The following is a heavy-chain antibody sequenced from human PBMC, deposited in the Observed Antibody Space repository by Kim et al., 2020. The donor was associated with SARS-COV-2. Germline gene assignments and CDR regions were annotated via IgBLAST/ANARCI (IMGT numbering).Heavy chain of an antibody. J-gene: IGHJ6*02. Sequence: GGSLRLSCAASGFTFSNAWMSWVRQAPGKGLEWVGRIKSKTDGGTTDYAAPVKGRFTISRDDSKNTLDLQMNSLKTEDTAVYYCHYGGSYYPVEDGMDVWGQGTTVTVSS. D-gene: IGHD1-26*01. V-gene: IGHV3-15*01. CDR3: HYGGSYYPVEDGMDV. CDR1: GFTFSNAW. CDR2: IKSKTDGGTT.